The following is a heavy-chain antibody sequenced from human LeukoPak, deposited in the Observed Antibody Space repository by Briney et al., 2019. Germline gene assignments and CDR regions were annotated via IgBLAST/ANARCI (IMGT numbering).Heavy chain of an antibody. CDR1: GNSFTTYW. D-gene: IGHD3-22*01. V-gene: IGHV5-51*01. J-gene: IGHJ4*02. CDR3: ARSRYEYYYDTSGYPPADY. CDR2: IYPGDSDT. Sequence: GESLKISCKGSGNSFTTYWIGWVRQMPGKGLEWMGIIYPGDSDTRYSPSFQGQVTISADKSITTAYLQWSSLKPSDTAMYYCARSRYEYYYDTSGYPPADYWGQGTLVTVSS.